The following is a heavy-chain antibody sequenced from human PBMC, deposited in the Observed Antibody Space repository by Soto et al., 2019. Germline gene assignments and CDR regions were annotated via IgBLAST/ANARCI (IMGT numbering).Heavy chain of an antibody. CDR2: ISSSSSYT. Sequence: GGSLRLSCAASGFTFSSYSMNWVRQAPGKGLEWVSSISSSSSYTYYADSVKGRFTISRDNAKNSLYLQMNSLRAEDTAVYYCARENIDYWGQGTLVTVSS. J-gene: IGHJ4*02. CDR1: GFTFSSYS. CDR3: ARENIDY. V-gene: IGHV3-21*01.